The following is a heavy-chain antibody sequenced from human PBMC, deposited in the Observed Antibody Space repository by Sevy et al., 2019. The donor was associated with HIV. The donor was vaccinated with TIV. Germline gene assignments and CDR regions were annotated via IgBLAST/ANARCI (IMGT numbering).Heavy chain of an antibody. D-gene: IGHD2-21*01. CDR3: AKDINRGCDGVNCYSYYYYFYGLDV. V-gene: IGHV3-9*01. CDR2: ISWNSRNI. CDR1: GFVFNDHA. Sequence: GGSLRLSCAASGFVFNDHAMHWVRVVPGKGLEWVSGISWNSRNIGYADSVKGRFTISRDNTRHSVYLEMLSLRPEDTALYYCAKDINRGCDGVNCYSYYYYFYGLDVWGQGTTVTVSS. J-gene: IGHJ6*02.